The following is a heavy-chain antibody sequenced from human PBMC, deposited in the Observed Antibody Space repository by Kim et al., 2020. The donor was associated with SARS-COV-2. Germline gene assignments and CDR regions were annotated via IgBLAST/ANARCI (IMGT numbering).Heavy chain of an antibody. D-gene: IGHD2-21*01. CDR1: GYTFTGYY. V-gene: IGHV1-2*06. CDR2: INPDSGGT. Sequence: ASVKVSCKASGYTFTGYYMHWVRQAPGQGLEWMGRINPDSGGTNYSQKFQGRVTMTRDTSISTAYMELSRLRSDDTAVYYCARSYSNYYYYYMDVWGKGTTVTVAS. J-gene: IGHJ6*03. CDR3: ARSYSNYYYYYMDV.